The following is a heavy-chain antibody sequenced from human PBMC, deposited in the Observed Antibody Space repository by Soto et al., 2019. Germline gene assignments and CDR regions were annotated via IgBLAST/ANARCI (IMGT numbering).Heavy chain of an antibody. CDR2: INHSGST. CDR1: GGSFSGYY. CDR3: ARGKRTIFGVVIGGFHDY. D-gene: IGHD3-3*01. Sequence: SETLSLTCAVYGGSFSGYYWSWIRQPPGKGLEWIGEINHSGSTNYNPSLKSRVTISVDTSKNQFSLKLSSVTAADTAVYYCARGKRTIFGVVIGGFHDYWGQGTLVTVSS. J-gene: IGHJ4*02. V-gene: IGHV4-34*01.